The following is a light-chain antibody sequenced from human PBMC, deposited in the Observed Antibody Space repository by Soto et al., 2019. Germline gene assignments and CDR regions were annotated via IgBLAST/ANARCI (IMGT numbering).Light chain of an antibody. V-gene: IGKV1-6*01. CDR1: QSVSNY. CDR2: STS. J-gene: IGKJ1*01. CDR3: LQDYNYPLT. Sequence: IQMTQSPSSLSASVGDRVTITCRASQSVSNYLNWYRQLPGKAPTLLIYSTSTLQSGVPSGFSGSGSGTDFTLTISSLQPEDFATYYCLQDYNYPLTFGQGTKVDIK.